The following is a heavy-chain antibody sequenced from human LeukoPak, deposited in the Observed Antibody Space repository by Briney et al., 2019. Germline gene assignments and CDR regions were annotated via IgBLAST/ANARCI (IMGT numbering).Heavy chain of an antibody. V-gene: IGHV3-23*01. J-gene: IGHJ6*03. Sequence: PGGSLRLSCAASGFTFSSYAMSWVRQAPGKGLEWVSAISGSGGSTYYADSVKGRFTISRDNSKNTLYLQMNSLRAEDTAVYYCAKDGADQLIDYYYYYYMDVWGKGTTVTVSS. D-gene: IGHD2/OR15-2a*01. CDR2: ISGSGGST. CDR3: AKDGADQLIDYYYYYYMDV. CDR1: GFTFSSYA.